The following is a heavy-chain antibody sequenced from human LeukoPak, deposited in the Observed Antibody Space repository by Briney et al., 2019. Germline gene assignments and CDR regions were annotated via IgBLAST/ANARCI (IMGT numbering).Heavy chain of an antibody. CDR3: ARMNYVSTGWGAPFDN. D-gene: IGHD1-7*01. J-gene: IGHJ4*02. V-gene: IGHV3-23*01. CDR1: GFTFSRLA. CDR2: ISASGP. Sequence: GGSLRLSCAASGFTFSRLAMTWVRQAPGKGLEWVSTISASGPYYADAVRGRFTISRDNSRNTLSLQMNSLRAEDTAVYYCARMNYVSTGWGAPFDNWGQGTLVTVSS.